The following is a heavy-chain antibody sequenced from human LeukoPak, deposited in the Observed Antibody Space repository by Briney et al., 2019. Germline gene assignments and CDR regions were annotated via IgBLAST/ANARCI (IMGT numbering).Heavy chain of an antibody. Sequence: SETLSLTCAVYGGSFSGYYWSWIRQPPGKGLEWIGEINHSGSTNYNPSLKSRVTISVDTSKNQFPLKLSSVTAADTAVYYCARGPYSSSWHRGLFSIWGQGTMVTVSS. V-gene: IGHV4-34*01. CDR3: ARGPYSSSWHRGLFSI. CDR2: INHSGST. J-gene: IGHJ3*02. D-gene: IGHD6-13*01. CDR1: GGSFSGYY.